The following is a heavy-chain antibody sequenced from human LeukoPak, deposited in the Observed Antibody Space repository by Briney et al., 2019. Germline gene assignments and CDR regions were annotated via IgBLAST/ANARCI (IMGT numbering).Heavy chain of an antibody. CDR2: TNSDETST. D-gene: IGHD2-2*02. Sequence: QAGGSLRLSCAASGFTFSDYWMHWARQAPGKGLVWVSGTNSDETSTIYADSVKGRFTISRDNAKNTLYLQMNSLRAEDTALYYCARGKYPYSLDVWGQGTTVSVSS. J-gene: IGHJ6*02. V-gene: IGHV3-74*01. CDR1: GFTFSDYW. CDR3: ARGKYPYSLDV.